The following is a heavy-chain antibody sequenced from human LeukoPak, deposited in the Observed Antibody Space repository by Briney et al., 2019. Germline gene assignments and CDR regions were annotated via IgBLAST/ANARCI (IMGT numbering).Heavy chain of an antibody. CDR1: GGSIRNSSFY. Sequence: SETLSLTCAVSGGSIRNSSFYWGWIRQPPGKGLEWIGEINHSGSTNYNPSLKSRVTISVDTSKNQFSLKLSSVTAADTAVYYCARGRAEWLAPDFDYWGQGTLVTVPS. CDR3: ARGRAEWLAPDFDY. CDR2: INHSGST. D-gene: IGHD6-19*01. J-gene: IGHJ4*02. V-gene: IGHV4-39*07.